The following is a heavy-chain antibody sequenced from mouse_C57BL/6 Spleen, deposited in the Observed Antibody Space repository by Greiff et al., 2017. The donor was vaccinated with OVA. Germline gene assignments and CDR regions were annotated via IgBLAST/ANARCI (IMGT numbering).Heavy chain of an antibody. V-gene: IGHV5-6*01. CDR2: ISSGGSDT. D-gene: IGHD1-1*01. CDR3: ARVATEDYFDY. CDR1: GFTFSSYG. J-gene: IGHJ2*01. Sequence: EVKLVESGGDLVKPGGSLKLSCAASGFTFSSYGMSWVRQTPDKRLEWVATISSGGSDTYYPDSVKGRFTISRDKAKNTLYLQMSSLKSEDTAMYYCARVATEDYFDYWGQGTTLTVSS.